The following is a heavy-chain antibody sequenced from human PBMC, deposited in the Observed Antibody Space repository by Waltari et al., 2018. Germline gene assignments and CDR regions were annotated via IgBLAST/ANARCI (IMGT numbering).Heavy chain of an antibody. CDR3: ARGRGYGIVVVTAHLFDY. Sequence: QVQLQQWGAGLLKPSETLSLTCAVSGGDFSGYSWSWIRQHPGKGLEWIGEINHSGSTNYNPSLKSRVTISVDTSKNQFSLKLSSVTAADTAVYYCARGRGYGIVVVTAHLFDYWGQGTLVTVSS. CDR2: INHSGST. J-gene: IGHJ4*02. D-gene: IGHD2-21*02. CDR1: GGDFSGYS. V-gene: IGHV4-34*01.